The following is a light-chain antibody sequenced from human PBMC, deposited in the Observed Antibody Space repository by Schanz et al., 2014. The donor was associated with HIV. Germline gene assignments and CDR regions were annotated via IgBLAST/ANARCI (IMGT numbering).Light chain of an antibody. Sequence: DIQMTQSPSTLSASVGDRVTITCRASQSMSSWLAWYQQKPGKAPKLLISKASNLESGVPSRFSGSGSGTEFTLTISSLQPDDSATYYCQHYDSYPWTFGQGTKVEI. CDR1: QSMSSW. V-gene: IGKV1-5*03. J-gene: IGKJ1*01. CDR2: KAS. CDR3: QHYDSYPWT.